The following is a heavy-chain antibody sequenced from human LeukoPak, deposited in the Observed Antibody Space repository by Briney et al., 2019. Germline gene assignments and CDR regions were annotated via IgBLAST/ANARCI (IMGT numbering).Heavy chain of an antibody. V-gene: IGHV1-2*02. CDR2: INPNSGGT. CDR3: ARDKNTIWFGELPLA. CDR1: GYTFTGYY. Sequence: ASVKVSCKASGYTFTGYYMHWVRQAPGQGLEWMGWINPNSGGTNYAQKFQGRVTMTRDTSISTAYMELSRLRSDDTAVYYCARDKNTIWFGELPLAWGQGTLVTVSS. D-gene: IGHD3-10*01. J-gene: IGHJ5*02.